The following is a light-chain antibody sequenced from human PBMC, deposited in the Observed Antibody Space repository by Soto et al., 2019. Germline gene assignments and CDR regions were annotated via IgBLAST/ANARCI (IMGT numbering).Light chain of an antibody. CDR2: DVN. V-gene: IGLV2-14*03. J-gene: IGLJ2*01. CDR3: CSYASSSTRVI. CDR1: GSDVGGYNF. Sequence: QSALTQPASVSGSPGQSITISCTGTGSDVGGYNFVSSYQQHPGKAPKLMIYDVNIRPSGVSNRFSGSKSGNTASLTISGLQAEDEADYYCCSYASSSTRVIFGGGTKLTVL.